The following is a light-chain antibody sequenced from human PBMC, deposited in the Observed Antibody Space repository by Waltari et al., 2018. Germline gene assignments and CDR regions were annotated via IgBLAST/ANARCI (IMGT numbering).Light chain of an antibody. J-gene: IGLJ2*01. V-gene: IGLV2-14*03. CDR3: SSYTTSSTLE. CDR2: EVS. Sequence: QSALTQPSSVSGSPGQSITISCTGTSSYVGGYNYSSWYQQHPGNAPKLIIYEVSNRPSGVSNRFSGSKSGNTASLTISGLQAEDEADYYCSSYTTSSTLEFGGGTKLTVL. CDR1: SSYVGGYNY.